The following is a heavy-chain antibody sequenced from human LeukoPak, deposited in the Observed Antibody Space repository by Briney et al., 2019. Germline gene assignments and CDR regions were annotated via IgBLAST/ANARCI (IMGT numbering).Heavy chain of an antibody. CDR2: ISGSGGST. CDR1: GSTFSSYA. Sequence: AGGSLRLSCAASGSTFSSYAMSWVRQAPGKGLEWVSGISGSGGSTYYADSVKGRFTISRDNSKNTLYPQMNSLRAEDTAVYYCAKLRGWNYFDYWGQGTLVTVSS. CDR3: AKLRGWNYFDY. D-gene: IGHD6-19*01. J-gene: IGHJ4*02. V-gene: IGHV3-23*01.